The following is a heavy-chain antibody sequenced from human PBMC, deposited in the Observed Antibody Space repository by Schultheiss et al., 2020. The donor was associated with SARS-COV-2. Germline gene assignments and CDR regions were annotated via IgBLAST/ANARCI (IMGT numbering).Heavy chain of an antibody. V-gene: IGHV5-51*01. CDR1: GYSFTSYW. CDR3: ARHGTIFGKYYYYGMDV. CDR2: IYPGDSDT. D-gene: IGHD3-3*01. Sequence: GESLKISCKGSGYSFTSYWIGWVRQMPGKGLEWMGIIYPGDSDTRYSPSFQGQVTISADKSISTAYLQWSSLKASDTAMYYCARHGTIFGKYYYYGMDVWGQGNTVTVSS. J-gene: IGHJ6*02.